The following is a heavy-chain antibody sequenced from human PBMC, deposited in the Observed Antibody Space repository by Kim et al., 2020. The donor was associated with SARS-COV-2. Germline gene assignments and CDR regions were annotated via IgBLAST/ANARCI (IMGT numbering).Heavy chain of an antibody. CDR2: IIPIFGTA. J-gene: IGHJ4*02. D-gene: IGHD4-17*01. CDR1: GGTFSSYA. V-gene: IGHV1-69*13. Sequence: SVKVSCKASGGTFSSYAISWVRQAPGQGLEWMGGIIPIFGTANYAQKFQGRVTITADESTSTAYMELSSLRSEDTAVYYCARESGKYDYGDYYFDYWGQGTLVTVSS. CDR3: ARESGKYDYGDYYFDY.